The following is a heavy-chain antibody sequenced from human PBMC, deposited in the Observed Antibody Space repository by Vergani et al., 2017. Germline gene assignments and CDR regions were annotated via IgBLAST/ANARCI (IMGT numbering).Heavy chain of an antibody. J-gene: IGHJ5*02. CDR1: GFPFSSYS. CDR2: ISSSSSTI. V-gene: IGHV3-48*01. D-gene: IGHD5-12*01. CDR3: ARVATIGWFDP. Sequence: EVQLVESGGGLVQPGGSLSLSCAASGFPFSSYSMNWVRQAPGKGLEWVSYISSSSSTIYYADSVKGRFTISRDNAKNSLYLQLNSLRAEDTAVYYCARVATIGWFDPWGQGTLVTVSS.